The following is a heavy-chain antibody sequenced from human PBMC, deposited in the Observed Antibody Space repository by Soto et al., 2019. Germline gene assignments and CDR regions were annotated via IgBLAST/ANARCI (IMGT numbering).Heavy chain of an antibody. J-gene: IGHJ4*02. Sequence: PSETLSLTCTVSGGSISSYYWSWIRQPAGKGLEWIGRIYTSGSTNYNPSLKSRVTMSVDTSKNQFSLKLSSVTAADTAVHYCARDVVGYSSGSPSYYFDYWGQGTLVTVSS. CDR3: ARDVVGYSSGSPSYYFDY. CDR2: IYTSGST. CDR1: GGSISSYY. D-gene: IGHD6-19*01. V-gene: IGHV4-4*07.